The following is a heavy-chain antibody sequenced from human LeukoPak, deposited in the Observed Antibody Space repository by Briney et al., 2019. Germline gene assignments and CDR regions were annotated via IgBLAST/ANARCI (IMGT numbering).Heavy chain of an antibody. J-gene: IGHJ5*02. D-gene: IGHD3-3*01. CDR3: ARQYDFWNPYYTWGNYFDP. V-gene: IGHV5-51*01. CDR1: GYSFTSYW. Sequence: GESLKISCKASGYSFTSYWIGWVRQMPGKGLEWMGIIYPDDSDIKYSPSFQGHVTISVDRAISTAYLQWNSLKASDTAMYYCARQYDFWNPYYTWGNYFDPWGQGTLVTVSS. CDR2: IYPDDSDI.